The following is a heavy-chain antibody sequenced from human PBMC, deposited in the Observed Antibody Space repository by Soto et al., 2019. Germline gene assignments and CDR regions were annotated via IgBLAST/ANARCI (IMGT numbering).Heavy chain of an antibody. CDR1: GGTFSSYA. J-gene: IGHJ6*02. CDR2: IIPIFGTA. Sequence: SVKVSCNASGGTFSSYAISWVRQAPGQWLEWMGGIIPIFGTANYAQKFQGRVTITADESTSTAYMELSSLRSEDTAVYYCARATYYDFWSGYPYYYYGMDVWGQGTTVTVSS. CDR3: ARATYYDFWSGYPYYYYGMDV. V-gene: IGHV1-69*13. D-gene: IGHD3-3*01.